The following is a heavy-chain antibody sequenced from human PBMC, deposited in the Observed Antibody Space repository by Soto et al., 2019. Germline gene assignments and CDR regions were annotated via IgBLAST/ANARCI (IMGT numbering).Heavy chain of an antibody. CDR1: GGTFSSYA. D-gene: IGHD4-17*01. CDR3: ARDWALDWDPTVVTPVT. Sequence: SVKVSCKASGGTFSSYAISWVRQAPGQGLEWMGGIIPIFGTANYAQKFQGRVTITADESTSTAYMELSSLRSEDTAVYYCARDWALDWDPTVVTPVTWGQGTLVTVS. J-gene: IGHJ5*02. CDR2: IIPIFGTA. V-gene: IGHV1-69*13.